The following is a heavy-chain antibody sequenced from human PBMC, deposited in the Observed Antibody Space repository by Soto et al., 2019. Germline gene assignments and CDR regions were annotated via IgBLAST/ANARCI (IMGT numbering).Heavy chain of an antibody. CDR2: IYYSGST. V-gene: IGHV4-59*01. CDR1: GGSISSYY. J-gene: IGHJ5*02. D-gene: IGHD3-16*01. CDR3: ARRQYVGWFDP. Sequence: PSETLSLTCTVSGGSISSYYWSWIRQPPGKGLEWIGYIYYSGSTNYNPSLKSRVTISVDTSKNQFSLKLSSVTAADTAVYYCARRQYVGWFDPWGQGALVTVSS.